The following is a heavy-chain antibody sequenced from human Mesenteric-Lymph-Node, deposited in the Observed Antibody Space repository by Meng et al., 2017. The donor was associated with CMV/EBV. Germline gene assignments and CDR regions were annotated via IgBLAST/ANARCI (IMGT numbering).Heavy chain of an antibody. D-gene: IGHD3-10*01. V-gene: IGHV4-61*01. CDR2: IYYSEST. J-gene: IGHJ4*02. Sequence: GSVSSGSYYWSWIRQPPGKGLEWIGYIYYSESTNYNPSLKSRITISVDTSKNQFSLRLRSVTAADTAVYYCARIKIDYYGSGSYCYFDYWGQGTLVTVS. CDR3: ARIKIDYYGSGSYCYFDY. CDR1: GSVSSGSYY.